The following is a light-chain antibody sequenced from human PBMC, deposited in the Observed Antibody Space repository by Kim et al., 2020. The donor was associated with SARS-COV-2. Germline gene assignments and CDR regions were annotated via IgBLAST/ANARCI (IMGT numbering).Light chain of an antibody. V-gene: IGLV2-8*01. J-gene: IGLJ1*01. CDR2: DVH. CDR1: NSDVGVYEF. Sequence: QSALTQPPSASGSPGQSVTISCTGTNSDVGVYEFVSWYQQHPGAAPKVVIYDVHKRPSGVPDRFSGSKSGNTATLTISSLQAADEADYFCCSDAGDNKYVFGTGTKVTVL. CDR3: CSDAGDNKYV.